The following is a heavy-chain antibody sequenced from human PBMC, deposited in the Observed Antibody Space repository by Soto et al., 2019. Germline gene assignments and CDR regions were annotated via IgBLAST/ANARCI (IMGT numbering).Heavy chain of an antibody. Sequence: EVQLVESGGGLVQPGGALRLSCAASGITFSCSWIHWVRQAPGKGLVWVSRINSGASTTNYADSVKGRFTISRDNAKNTLYLQMDSLTAEDTAVYYCARGPTGWFGYDYWGQGTLVTVSS. V-gene: IGHV3-74*01. J-gene: IGHJ4*02. CDR3: ARGPTGWFGYDY. CDR2: INSGASTT. CDR1: GITFSCSW. D-gene: IGHD3-10*01.